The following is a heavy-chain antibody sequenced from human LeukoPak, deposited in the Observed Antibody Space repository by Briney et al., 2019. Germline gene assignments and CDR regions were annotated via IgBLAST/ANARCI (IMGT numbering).Heavy chain of an antibody. Sequence: GGSLRLSCAATGFTFSSFSINWVRQAPGKGLEWVSAISGSGGSTYYADSVKGRFTISRDNSKNTLYLQMNSLRAEDTAVYYCAKMLPETTFWSGSNYYFDYWGQGTLVTVSS. CDR1: GFTFSSFS. J-gene: IGHJ4*02. V-gene: IGHV3-23*01. CDR3: AKMLPETTFWSGSNYYFDY. CDR2: ISGSGGST. D-gene: IGHD3-3*01.